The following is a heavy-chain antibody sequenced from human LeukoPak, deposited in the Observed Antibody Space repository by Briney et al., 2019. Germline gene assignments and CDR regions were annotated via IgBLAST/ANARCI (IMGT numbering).Heavy chain of an antibody. CDR2: INHSGST. V-gene: IGHV4-34*01. CDR1: GRSFSGYY. Sequence: SETLSLTCAVYGRSFSGYYWSWIRQPPGKGLEWIGEINHSGSTNYNPSLKSRVTISVDTSKNQFSLKLSSVTAADTAVYYCARVGRYCSSTSCYHYYYYGMDVWGQGTTVTVSS. CDR3: ARVGRYCSSTSCYHYYYYGMDV. J-gene: IGHJ6*02. D-gene: IGHD2-2*01.